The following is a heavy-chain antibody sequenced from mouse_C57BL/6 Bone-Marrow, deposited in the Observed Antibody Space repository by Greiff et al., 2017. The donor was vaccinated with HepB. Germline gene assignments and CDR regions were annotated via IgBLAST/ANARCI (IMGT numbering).Heavy chain of an antibody. D-gene: IGHD2-5*01. V-gene: IGHV1-50*01. Sequence: QVQLQQPGAELVKPGASVKLSCKASGYTFTSYWMQWVKQRPGQGLEWIGEIDPSDSYTNYNQKFKGKATLTVDTSSSTAYMQLSSLTSEDSAVYYCANSNSWFAYWGQGTLVTVSA. CDR1: GYTFTSYW. J-gene: IGHJ3*01. CDR2: IDPSDSYT. CDR3: ANSNSWFAY.